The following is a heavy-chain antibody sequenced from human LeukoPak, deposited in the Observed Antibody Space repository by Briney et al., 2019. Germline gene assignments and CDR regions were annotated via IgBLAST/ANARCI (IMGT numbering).Heavy chain of an antibody. V-gene: IGHV4-34*01. D-gene: IGHD4-11*01. CDR3: ARGTRYSNYENFDY. Sequence: SETLSLTCAVYGGSFSGYYWSWIRQPPGKGLEWIGEINHSGSTNYNPSLKSRVTISVDTSKNQFSLKLSSVTAADTAVYYCARGTRYSNYENFDYWGQGTLVTVSS. CDR1: GGSFSGYY. J-gene: IGHJ4*02. CDR2: INHSGST.